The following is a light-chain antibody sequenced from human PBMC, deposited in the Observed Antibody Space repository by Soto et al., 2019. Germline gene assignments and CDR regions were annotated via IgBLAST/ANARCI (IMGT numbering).Light chain of an antibody. CDR3: QQSDSTPPT. Sequence: DIQMTQSPSSLSASVGDRVTITCRASQSISTYLNWYQQKLGEAPNLLIYTASTLQSGVPSRFSGSGSGTDFTLTISSLRPEDFATYYCQQSDSTPPTFGRGTKLEIQ. CDR1: QSISTY. V-gene: IGKV1-39*01. J-gene: IGKJ2*01. CDR2: TAS.